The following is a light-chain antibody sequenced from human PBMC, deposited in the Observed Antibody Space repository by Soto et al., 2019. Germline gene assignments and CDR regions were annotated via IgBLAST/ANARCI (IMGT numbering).Light chain of an antibody. V-gene: IGLV2-14*03. CDR2: DVT. CDR3: SSRSSISARV. CDR1: SSDVGRYNL. Sequence: QSVLLQPASVSGSPGHSITISCTGTSSDVGRYNLVSWYQHHPGKAPKVMIYDVTNRPSGVSNRFSGSKSGNTASLTISGLQAEDEADYYCSSRSSISARVFGTGTKVTVL. J-gene: IGLJ1*01.